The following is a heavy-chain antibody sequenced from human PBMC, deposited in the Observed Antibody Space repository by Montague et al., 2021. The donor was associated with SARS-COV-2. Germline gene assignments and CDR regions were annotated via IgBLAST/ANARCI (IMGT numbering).Heavy chain of an antibody. CDR3: ARGRQHFNMIVVVMTGGEYYFDY. CDR1: GGSFSDYF. J-gene: IGHJ4*02. D-gene: IGHD3-22*01. CDR2: INHRGTS. Sequence: SETLSLTCAVYGGSFSDYFWTWIRQPPGKGLGWIGGINHRGTSNYNPSLKSRVSISVDTSKNQFSLYLGSVTAADTAVYYCARGRQHFNMIVVVMTGGEYYFDYWGQGTLVTVSS. V-gene: IGHV4-34*01.